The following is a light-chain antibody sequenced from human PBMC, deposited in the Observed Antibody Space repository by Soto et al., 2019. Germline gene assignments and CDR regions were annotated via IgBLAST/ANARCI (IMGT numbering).Light chain of an antibody. CDR3: LQHNTYPWT. CDR1: HDIRNG. Sequence: DIQMTQSPSSLSASEGDRVTITCRASHDIRNGLVWYQQKPGKAPKRLIYAASSLQSGVPSRFSGSGSGTEFTLTISSLQPEDFATYYCLQHNTYPWTFGQGTKV. J-gene: IGKJ1*01. CDR2: AAS. V-gene: IGKV1-17*01.